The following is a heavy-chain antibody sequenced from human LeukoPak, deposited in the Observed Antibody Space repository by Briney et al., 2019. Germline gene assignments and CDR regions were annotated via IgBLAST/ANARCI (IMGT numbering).Heavy chain of an antibody. J-gene: IGHJ3*02. D-gene: IGHD3-10*01. V-gene: IGHV3-21*01. CDR3: ARDDGSGSYTGEDAFDI. CDR1: GFTVSSNY. CDR2: ISSSSSYI. Sequence: PGGSLRLSCAASGFTVSSNYMSWVRQAPGKGLEWVSSISSSSSYIYYADSVKGRFTISRDNAKNSLYLQMNSPRAEDTAVYYCARDDGSGSYTGEDAFDIWGQGTMVTVSS.